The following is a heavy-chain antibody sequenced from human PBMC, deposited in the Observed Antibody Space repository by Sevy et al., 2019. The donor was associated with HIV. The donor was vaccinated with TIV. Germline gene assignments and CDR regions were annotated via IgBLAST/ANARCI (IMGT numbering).Heavy chain of an antibody. D-gene: IGHD2-2*01. J-gene: IGHJ4*02. V-gene: IGHV3-23*01. CDR3: AKVVSTFSY. CDR1: GFTFSSYA. Sequence: GESLKISCAASGFTFSSYAMSWARQAPGKGLEWVSAISGSGGSTYYADSVKGRFTISRDNSKNTLYLQMNSLRAEDTAVYYCAKVVSTFSYWGQGTLVTVSS. CDR2: ISGSGGST.